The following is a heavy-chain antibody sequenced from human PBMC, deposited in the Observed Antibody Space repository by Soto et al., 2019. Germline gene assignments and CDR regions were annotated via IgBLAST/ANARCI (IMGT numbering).Heavy chain of an antibody. CDR1: GGSFSGYY. D-gene: IGHD2-2*01. J-gene: IGHJ5*02. V-gene: IGHV4-34*01. CDR3: ARWRRGYCSSTSCYDWFDP. Sequence: SETLSLTCAVYGGSFSGYYWSWIRQPPGKGLEWIGEINHSGSTNYNPSLKSRVTISVDTSKNQFSLKLSSVTAADTAVYYCARWRRGYCSSTSCYDWFDPWGQGTLVTVSS. CDR2: INHSGST.